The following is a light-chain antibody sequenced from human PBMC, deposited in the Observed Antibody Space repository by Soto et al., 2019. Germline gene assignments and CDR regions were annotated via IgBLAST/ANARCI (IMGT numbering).Light chain of an antibody. J-gene: IGLJ2*01. Sequence: QSALTQPASVAGSPGQWITISCTGTSSGVGSYNLVSWYQQHPGKAPKLMIYEGSKRPSGVSNRFSGSKSGNTASLTISGLQAEDEADYYCCSYAGSKVVFGGGTKVTVL. V-gene: IGLV2-23*01. CDR3: CSYAGSKVV. CDR1: SSGVGSYNL. CDR2: EGS.